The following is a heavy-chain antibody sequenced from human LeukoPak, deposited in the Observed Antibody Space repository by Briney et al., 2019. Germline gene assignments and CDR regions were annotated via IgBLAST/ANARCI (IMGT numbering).Heavy chain of an antibody. CDR3: ANHPNPEAVNGTGWLGGY. D-gene: IGHD6-19*01. Sequence: GRSLRLSCAASGFTFSTYGMHWVRQAPGKGLEWVAVIWYDGSNKYYADSVKGRFTISRDNSKNTLYLQMNSLRAEDTAVYYCANHPNPEAVNGTGWLGGYWVQGTLVTVSS. CDR1: GFTFSTYG. V-gene: IGHV3-33*06. J-gene: IGHJ4*02. CDR2: IWYDGSNK.